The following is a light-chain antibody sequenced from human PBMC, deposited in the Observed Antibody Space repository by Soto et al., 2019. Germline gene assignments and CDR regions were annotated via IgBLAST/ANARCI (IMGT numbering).Light chain of an antibody. J-gene: IGKJ4*01. CDR1: QTISNW. Sequence: DIQMTQSPSTLSASVGDRVTITCRASQTISNWLAWYQQKPGKAPKVLIFDASTLDGGVPSRFSGRRSGTDFTLTISSLQPSDFATYYCQQDNTYPLTVGGGTKVDSK. CDR3: QQDNTYPLT. V-gene: IGKV1-5*01. CDR2: DAS.